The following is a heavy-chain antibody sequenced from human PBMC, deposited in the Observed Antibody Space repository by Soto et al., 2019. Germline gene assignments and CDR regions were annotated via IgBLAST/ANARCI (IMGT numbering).Heavy chain of an antibody. CDR2: IIPIFGTA. CDR1: GGTFSSYA. Sequence: SVKVSCKASGGTFSSYAISWVRQAPGQGLEWMGGIIPIFGTANYAQKFQGRVTITADESTSTAYMELSSLRSEDTAVYYCARDRSSSNWFDPWGQGALVTVSS. CDR3: ARDRSSSNWFDP. J-gene: IGHJ5*02. D-gene: IGHD6-6*01. V-gene: IGHV1-69*13.